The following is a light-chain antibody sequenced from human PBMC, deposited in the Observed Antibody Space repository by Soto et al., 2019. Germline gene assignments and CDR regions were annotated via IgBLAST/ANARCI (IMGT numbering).Light chain of an antibody. V-gene: IGKV1-39*01. Sequence: IQMTQSPPSLSATVGDRVTITCRASRSISDCLNWYKQKPGEAPELLIYAASTLQSGVPSRFSGSGSGTDFTLTISSLQPEDSAAYYCQQSYSTLWTFGQGTKVDI. CDR1: RSISDC. CDR2: AAS. J-gene: IGKJ1*01. CDR3: QQSYSTLWT.